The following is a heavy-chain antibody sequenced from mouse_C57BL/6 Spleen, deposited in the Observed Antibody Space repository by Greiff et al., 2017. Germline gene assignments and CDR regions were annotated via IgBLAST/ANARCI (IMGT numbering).Heavy chain of an antibody. D-gene: IGHD2-5*01. Sequence: VQLKESGGGLVKPGGSLKLSCAASGFTFSSYAMSWVRQTPEKRLEWVATISYGGSYTYYPDNVKGRFTISRDNAKNNLYLQMSHLKSEDTAMYYWARDPDSNYAWFAYWGQGTLVTVSA. V-gene: IGHV5-4*01. CDR2: ISYGGSYT. CDR1: GFTFSSYA. J-gene: IGHJ3*01. CDR3: ARDPDSNYAWFAY.